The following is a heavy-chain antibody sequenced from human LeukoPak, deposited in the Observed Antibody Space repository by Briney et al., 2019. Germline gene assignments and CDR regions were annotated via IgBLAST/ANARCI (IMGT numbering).Heavy chain of an antibody. CDR1: GYTFTSYY. Sequence: VASVKVSCKASGYTFTSYYMHWVRQAPGQGLEWMGLISPTGGSTAYAQKFQGRVTLTRDMSTSTDYLELSSLRSEDTAVYYCARDNSVRDEAWWFYPWGQGTLVTVSS. D-gene: IGHD5-24*01. CDR3: ARDNSVRDEAWWFYP. CDR2: ISPTGGST. V-gene: IGHV1-46*01. J-gene: IGHJ5*02.